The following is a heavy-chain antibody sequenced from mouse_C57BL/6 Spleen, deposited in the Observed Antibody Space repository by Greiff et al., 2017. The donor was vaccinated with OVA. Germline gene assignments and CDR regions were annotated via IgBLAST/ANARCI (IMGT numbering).Heavy chain of an antibody. J-gene: IGHJ2*01. CDR1: GYTFTSYW. CDR3: ARYGAITTVVDY. V-gene: IGHV1-55*01. CDR2: IYPGSGST. D-gene: IGHD1-1*01. Sequence: QVQLQQSGAELVKPGASVKMSCKASGYTFTSYWITWVKQRPGQGLEWIGDIYPGSGSTNYNEKFKSKATLTVDTSSSTAYMQLSSLTSEDSAVYYCARYGAITTVVDYWGQGTTLTVSS.